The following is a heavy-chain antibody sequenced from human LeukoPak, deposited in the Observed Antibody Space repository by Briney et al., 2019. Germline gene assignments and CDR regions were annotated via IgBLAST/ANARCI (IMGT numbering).Heavy chain of an antibody. J-gene: IGHJ6*02. CDR1: GFTFSSYS. CDR2: ISSSSSYI. V-gene: IGHV3-21*01. Sequence: GGSLRLSCAASGFTFSSYSVNWVRQAPGKGLEWVSSISSSSSYIYYADSVKGRFTISRDNAKNSLYLQMNSLRAEDTAVYYCARDGTILTGSLYYYYGMDVWGQGTTVTVSS. D-gene: IGHD3-9*01. CDR3: ARDGTILTGSLYYYYGMDV.